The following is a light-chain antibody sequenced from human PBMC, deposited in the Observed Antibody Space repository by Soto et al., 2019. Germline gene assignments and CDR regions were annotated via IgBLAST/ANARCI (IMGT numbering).Light chain of an antibody. Sequence: QLVLTQSPSASASLGASVKLTCTLSSGHSSYAIAWHQQQPEKGPRYLMKLNSDGSHSKGDGIPDRFSGSSSGAERYLTISSLQSEDEADYYCCSYAGSYSYVFGTGTKLTVL. J-gene: IGLJ1*01. CDR2: LNSDGSH. V-gene: IGLV4-69*01. CDR3: CSYAGSYSYV. CDR1: SGHSSYA.